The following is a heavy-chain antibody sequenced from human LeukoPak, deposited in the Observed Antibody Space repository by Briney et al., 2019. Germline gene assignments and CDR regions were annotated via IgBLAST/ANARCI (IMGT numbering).Heavy chain of an antibody. D-gene: IGHD6-6*01. J-gene: IGHJ6*03. CDR2: IIPIFGTA. CDR1: GGTFSSYA. CDR3: AREGEQLARENRYYYYYMDV. V-gene: IGHV1-69*05. Sequence: ASVKVSCKASGGTFSSYAISWVRQAPGQGLEWMGGIIPIFGTANYAQKIQGRVTITTDESTSTAYMELSSLRSEDTAVYYCAREGEQLARENRYYYYYMDVWGKGTTVTVSS.